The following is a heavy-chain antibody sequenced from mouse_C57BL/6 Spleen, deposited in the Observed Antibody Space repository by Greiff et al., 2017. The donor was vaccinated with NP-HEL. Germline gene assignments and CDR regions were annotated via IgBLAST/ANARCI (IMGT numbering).Heavy chain of an antibody. Sequence: VQLKQSGPELVKPGASVKISCKASGYTFTDYYMNWVKQSHGKSLEWIGDINPNNGGTSYNQKFKGKATLTVDKSSSTAYMELRSLTSEDSAVYYCARWDYYGSSYADYWGQGTTLTVSS. CDR3: ARWDYYGSSYADY. V-gene: IGHV1-26*01. CDR1: GYTFTDYY. CDR2: INPNNGGT. J-gene: IGHJ2*01. D-gene: IGHD1-1*01.